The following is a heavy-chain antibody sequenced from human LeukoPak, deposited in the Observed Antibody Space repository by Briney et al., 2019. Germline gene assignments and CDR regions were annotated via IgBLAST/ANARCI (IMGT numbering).Heavy chain of an antibody. J-gene: IGHJ4*02. CDR2: IYYSGST. CDR1: GGSISSYS. V-gene: IGHV4-59*01. CDR3: ARLGPPLDY. Sequence: SETLSLTCTVSGGSISSYSWSWIRQPPGKGLEWIGYIYYSGSTNYNPSLKSRVTISVDTSKNQFSLKLSSVTAADTAVYYCARLGPPLDYWGQGTLVTVSS.